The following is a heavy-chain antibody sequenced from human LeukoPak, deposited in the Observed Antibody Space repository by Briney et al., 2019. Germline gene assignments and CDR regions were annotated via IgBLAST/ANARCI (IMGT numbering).Heavy chain of an antibody. D-gene: IGHD5-18*01. Sequence: ASVKVSCKASGYTFTGYYMHWVRQAPGQGLEWMGWINPNSGGTNYAQKFQGRVTITADESTSTAYMELSSLRSEDTAVYYCATKSRIQLWFDRNEGYFDYWGQGTLVTVSS. CDR2: INPNSGGT. CDR3: ATKSRIQLWFDRNEGYFDY. J-gene: IGHJ4*02. CDR1: GYTFTGYY. V-gene: IGHV1-2*02.